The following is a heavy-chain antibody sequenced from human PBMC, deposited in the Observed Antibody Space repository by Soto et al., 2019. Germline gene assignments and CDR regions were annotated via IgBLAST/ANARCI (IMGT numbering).Heavy chain of an antibody. D-gene: IGHD4-17*01. CDR1: GGSISSGGYS. CDR2: IYHGGYT. CDR3: ARAHYGDYGYVMDG. Sequence: QLQLQESGSGLVKPSQTLSLTCAVSGGSISSGGYSWSWIRQPPGKGLEWIGYIYHGGYTYYNPFRNIQVTISVDRSKNQFSLKLSSVTAADTAVYYCARAHYGDYGYVMDGGGHVTKVTVSS. V-gene: IGHV4-30-2*01. J-gene: IGHJ6*02.